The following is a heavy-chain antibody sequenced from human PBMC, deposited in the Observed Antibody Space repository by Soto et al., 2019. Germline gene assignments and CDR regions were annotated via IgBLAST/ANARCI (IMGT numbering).Heavy chain of an antibody. J-gene: IGHJ6*02. D-gene: IGHD1-1*01. Sequence: QVQLQESGPGLVKASQTLSLTCTVSGASISSGGYYWSWIRQHPGKGLEWIGYIYDSGSIFYNPSLKSRVTISVDTSKNPFSLELGSVTAADTAVYYWARSDHGTPYGMDVWGQGTTATVSS. CDR2: IYDSGSI. CDR1: GASISSGGYY. CDR3: ARSDHGTPYGMDV. V-gene: IGHV4-31*03.